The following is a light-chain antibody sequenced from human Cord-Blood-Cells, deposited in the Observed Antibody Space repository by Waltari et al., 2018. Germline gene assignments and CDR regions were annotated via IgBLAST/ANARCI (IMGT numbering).Light chain of an antibody. V-gene: IGLV2-14*01. CDR1: SSDVGGYNY. J-gene: IGLJ2*01. CDR3: SSYTSSSVV. Sequence: QSALTQPASVSGSPGQPITISCTGTSSDVGGYNYVSWYQQHPGKAPKLMIYDVSKRPSGVSNRLSGSKSGNTASLTISGLQAEDEADYYCSSYTSSSVVFGGGTKLTVL. CDR2: DVS.